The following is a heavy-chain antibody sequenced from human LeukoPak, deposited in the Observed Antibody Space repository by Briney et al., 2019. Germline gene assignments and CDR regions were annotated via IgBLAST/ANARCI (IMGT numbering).Heavy chain of an antibody. D-gene: IGHD2-2*01. CDR1: GFTFSSYG. CDR3: ARDLGYCSSTSCSDTFDY. J-gene: IGHJ4*02. Sequence: GGSLRLSCAASGFTFSSYGMHWVRQAPGKGLEWVAFIRYDGSNKYYADSVKGRFTISRDNSKNTLYLQMNSLGAEDTAVYYCARDLGYCSSTSCSDTFDYWGQGTLVTVSS. V-gene: IGHV3-30*02. CDR2: IRYDGSNK.